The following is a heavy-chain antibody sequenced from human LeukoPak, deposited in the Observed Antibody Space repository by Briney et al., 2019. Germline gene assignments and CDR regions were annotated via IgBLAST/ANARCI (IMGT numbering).Heavy chain of an antibody. D-gene: IGHD4-17*01. V-gene: IGHV3-30-3*01. J-gene: IGHJ4*02. CDR2: ISYDGSNI. Sequence: GGSLRLSCAASGFTFSSYAMHWVRQAPGKGLEWVAVISYDGSNIYYAGSVKGRFTISRDNAKNALFLQMNSLRDEDTAVYYCARLRPGYYFDYWGQGALVTVSS. CDR3: ARLRPGYYFDY. CDR1: GFTFSSYA.